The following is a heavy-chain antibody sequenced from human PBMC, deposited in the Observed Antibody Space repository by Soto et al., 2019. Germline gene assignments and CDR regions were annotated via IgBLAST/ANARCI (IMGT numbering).Heavy chain of an antibody. D-gene: IGHD1-26*01. CDR1: GFTVSSNY. V-gene: IGHV3-53*01. CDR2: IYSGGST. Sequence: GGSMRLSCAASGFTVSSNYMSWVRQAPGKGLEWVSVIYSGGSTYYADSVKGRFTISRDNSKNTLYLQMNSLRAEDTAVYYCARSRSGSYPQDFDYWGQGTLVTVSS. J-gene: IGHJ4*02. CDR3: ARSRSGSYPQDFDY.